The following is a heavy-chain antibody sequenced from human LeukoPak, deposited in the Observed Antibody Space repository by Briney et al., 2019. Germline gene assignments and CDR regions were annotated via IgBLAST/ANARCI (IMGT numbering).Heavy chain of an antibody. Sequence: ASVKVSCKASGYTFTSYYMHWVRQAPGQGLEWMGMIYPRDGSTSYAQKFQGRVTVTRDTSTSTVHMELSGLRSEDTAVYYCARDQEGFDYWGQGTLVTAS. J-gene: IGHJ4*02. CDR1: GYTFTSYY. CDR2: IYPRDGST. V-gene: IGHV1-46*01. CDR3: ARDQEGFDY.